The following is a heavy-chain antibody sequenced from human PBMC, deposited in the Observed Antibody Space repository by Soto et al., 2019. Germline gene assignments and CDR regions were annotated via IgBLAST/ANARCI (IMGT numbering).Heavy chain of an antibody. CDR3: SIVTAYGMDV. Sequence: QVQLEQSGAEVKKPGSSLKVSCKATGGTFSNYAISWVRQAPGQGLEWMAGIIPVYGTPNYAQRFQDRVTIIADDSTTTAYMEVHSLRSEDTAIYYCSIVTAYGMDVWGPGTTVIVSS. V-gene: IGHV1-69*01. D-gene: IGHD2-15*01. CDR1: GGTFSNYA. J-gene: IGHJ6*02. CDR2: IIPVYGTP.